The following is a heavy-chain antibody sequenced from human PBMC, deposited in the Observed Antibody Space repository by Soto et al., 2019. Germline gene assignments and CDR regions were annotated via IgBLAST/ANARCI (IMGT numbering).Heavy chain of an antibody. CDR2: ISAYNGNT. CDR3: RIVCRGDCYSVNYYHDDMDV. V-gene: IGHV1-18*01. Sequence: ASVKVSGKASGYTFTSYGISWVRQAPGQGLEWMGWISAYNGNTNYAQKLRGRVTMTTDPSTSTAYMELRSLRTADTTVYYCRIVCRGDCYSVNYYHDDMDVWRQGTTVTVSS. D-gene: IGHD2-21*02. J-gene: IGHJ6*02. CDR1: GYTFTSYG.